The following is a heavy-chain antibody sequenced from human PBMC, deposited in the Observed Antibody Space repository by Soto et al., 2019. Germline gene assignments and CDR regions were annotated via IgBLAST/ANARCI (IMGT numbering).Heavy chain of an antibody. V-gene: IGHV3-53*02. CDR3: ARSYDSSGYPGGLDP. CDR1: GFTVSSNY. CDR2: IYSGGST. J-gene: IGHJ5*02. D-gene: IGHD3-22*01. Sequence: EVQLVETGGGLIQPGGSLRLSCAASGFTVSSNYMSWVRQAPGKGLEWVSVIYSGGSTYYADSVKGRFTISRDNSKNTLYLQMNSLRAEDTAVYYCARSYDSSGYPGGLDPWGQGTLVTVSS.